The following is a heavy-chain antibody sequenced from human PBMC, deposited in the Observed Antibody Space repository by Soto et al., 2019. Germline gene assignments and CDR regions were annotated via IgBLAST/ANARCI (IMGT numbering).Heavy chain of an antibody. J-gene: IGHJ4*02. D-gene: IGHD3-16*01. Sequence: EVQLVESGGGLVKPGGSLRLSCAASGFTFSSYSMNWVRQAPGKGLEWVSSISSSSSYIYYADSVKGRFTISRDNAKNSLYLQMNSLRVEDTAVYYCARGRQGGYFDYWGQGTLVTVSS. CDR3: ARGRQGGYFDY. CDR1: GFTFSSYS. V-gene: IGHV3-21*01. CDR2: ISSSSSYI.